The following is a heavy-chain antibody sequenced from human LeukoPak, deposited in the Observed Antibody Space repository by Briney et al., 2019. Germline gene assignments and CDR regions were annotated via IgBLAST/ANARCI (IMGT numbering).Heavy chain of an antibody. CDR3: ARDKGDIVVVPAAMDI. D-gene: IGHD2-2*01. CDR2: ISSSGSTI. Sequence: GGSLRLSCAASGFTFSDYYMSWIRQAPGKGLERVSYISSSGSTIYYADSVKGRFTISRDNAKNSLYLQMNSLRAEDTAAYYCARDKGDIVVVPAAMDIWGQGTLVTVSS. V-gene: IGHV3-11*04. CDR1: GFTFSDYY. J-gene: IGHJ4*02.